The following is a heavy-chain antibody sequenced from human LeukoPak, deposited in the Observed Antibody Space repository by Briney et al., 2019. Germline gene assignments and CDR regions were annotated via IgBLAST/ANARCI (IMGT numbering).Heavy chain of an antibody. CDR1: GFTFSSYW. D-gene: IGHD4-11*01. Sequence: PGGSLRLSCAASGFTFSSYWMHWVRQAPGKGLVWVSRINTDGSSTSYADSVKGRFTISRDNAKNTLYLQMNSLRAEDTAVYYCARDPATDYRPRWYFDLWGRGTLVTVSS. CDR2: INTDGSST. CDR3: ARDPATDYRPRWYFDL. V-gene: IGHV3-74*01. J-gene: IGHJ2*01.